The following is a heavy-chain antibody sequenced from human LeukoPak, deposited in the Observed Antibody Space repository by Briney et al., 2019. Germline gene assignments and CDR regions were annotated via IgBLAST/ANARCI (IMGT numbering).Heavy chain of an antibody. CDR1: GYTFTGYY. V-gene: IGHV1-2*04. J-gene: IGHJ6*02. D-gene: IGHD3-22*01. CDR3: AREGWSSGYRFYYYGMDV. CDR2: INPNSGGT. Sequence: ASVKVSCTASGYTFTGYYMHWVRQAPGQGLEWMGWINPNSGGTNYAQKFQGWVTMTRDTSISTAYMELSRLRSDDTAVYYCAREGWSSGYRFYYYGMDVWGQGTTVTVSS.